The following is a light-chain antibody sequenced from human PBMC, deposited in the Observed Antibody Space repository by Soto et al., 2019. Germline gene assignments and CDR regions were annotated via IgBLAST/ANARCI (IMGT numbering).Light chain of an antibody. CDR3: QQYYSYST. J-gene: IGKJ1*01. V-gene: IGKV1-5*01. CDR1: QSISTQ. Sequence: DIQVTQSPSSLSASVGDRVTITCRASQSISTQLAWYQQKPGKAPKLLISGAFSLESGVPSRFSGSGSGTEFALTISSLQPDDFATYYCQQYYSYSTFGQGTRVDI. CDR2: GAF.